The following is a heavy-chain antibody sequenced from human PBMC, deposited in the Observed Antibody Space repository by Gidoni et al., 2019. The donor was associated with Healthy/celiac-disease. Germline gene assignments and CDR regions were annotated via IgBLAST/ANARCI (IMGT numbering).Heavy chain of an antibody. Sequence: QVQLVQSGAEVKKPGSSVKVSCKASGGTFSSSAISWVRPAPGQGLEWMGGIIPLFGTATDAQQFQGRVTVTADESTSTAYMELSSLRSEDTAVYYCARAIGQLGRWGYYYYYYMDVWGKGTTVTVSS. V-gene: IGHV1-69*01. CDR2: IIPLFGTA. CDR1: GGTFSSSA. CDR3: ARAIGQLGRWGYYYYYYMDV. J-gene: IGHJ6*03. D-gene: IGHD6-6*01.